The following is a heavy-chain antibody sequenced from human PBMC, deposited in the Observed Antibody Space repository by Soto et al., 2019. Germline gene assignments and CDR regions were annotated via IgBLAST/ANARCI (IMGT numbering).Heavy chain of an antibody. CDR3: ARTLEYYYDSSGHAEYFQH. V-gene: IGHV1-18*01. CDR1: GYTFTSYG. J-gene: IGHJ1*01. D-gene: IGHD3-22*01. Sequence: GASVKVSCKASGYTFTSYGISWVRQAPGQGLEWMGWISAYNGNTNYAQKLQGRVTMTTDTSTSTAYMELRSLRSDDTAVYYCARTLEYYYDSSGHAEYFQHWGQGTLVTVSS. CDR2: ISAYNGNT.